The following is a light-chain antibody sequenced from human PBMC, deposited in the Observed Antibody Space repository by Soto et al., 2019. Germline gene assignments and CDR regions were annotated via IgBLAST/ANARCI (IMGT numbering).Light chain of an antibody. CDR3: QQYHTSPLT. CDR2: GAY. CDR1: QSVSRSY. Sequence: EIELTQSPATLSSFPGDRVTLSCSASQSVSRSYLGWYQQKPGQAHRLLMYGAYIRAAGVQDRFSGSGSGTEFTLTISRLEPEDFALYYCQQYHTSPLTFGQGTKVDIK. J-gene: IGKJ1*01. V-gene: IGKV3-20*01.